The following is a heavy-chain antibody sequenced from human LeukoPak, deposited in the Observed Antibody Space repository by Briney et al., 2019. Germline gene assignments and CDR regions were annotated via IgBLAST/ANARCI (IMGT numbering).Heavy chain of an antibody. V-gene: IGHV3-53*01. CDR2: IYSGGST. CDR3: ARDAYNNDAFDI. Sequence: GGSLRLSCAASGFTVSSNYMSWVRQAPGKGLEWVSVIYSGGSTYYADSVKGRFTISRDNSKNTLYLQMNSLRAEDTAVYYYARDAYNNDAFDIWGQGTMVTVSS. CDR1: GFTVSSNY. D-gene: IGHD1-14*01. J-gene: IGHJ3*02.